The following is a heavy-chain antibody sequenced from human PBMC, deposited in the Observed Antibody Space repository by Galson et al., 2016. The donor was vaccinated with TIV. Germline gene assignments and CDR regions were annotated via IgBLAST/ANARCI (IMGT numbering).Heavy chain of an antibody. CDR1: GYSLSSFW. J-gene: IGHJ4*02. Sequence: QSGAEVKKPGESLKISCKASGYSLSSFWVGWVRQTPGKGLAWMGIIYPRDSDIKYTPSFQGPVTISADESVSTAYLQWSSLKASDTPIYYCARAHGYSGYSYGYFDSWGQGTLVTVSS. V-gene: IGHV5-51*03. CDR2: IYPRDSDI. CDR3: ARAHGYSGYSYGYFDS. D-gene: IGHD5-18*01.